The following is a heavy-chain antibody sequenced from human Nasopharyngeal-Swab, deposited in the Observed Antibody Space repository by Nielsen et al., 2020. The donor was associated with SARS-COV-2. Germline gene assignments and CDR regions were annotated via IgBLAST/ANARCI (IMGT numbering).Heavy chain of an antibody. D-gene: IGHD6-19*01. J-gene: IGHJ4*02. CDR1: GGSISSSSYY. V-gene: IGHV4-39*07. CDR2: IYYSGST. Sequence: SETLSLTCTLPGGSISSSSYYWGWIRQPPGKGLEWIGSIYYSGSTYYNPSLKSRVTISVDTSKNQFSLKLSSVTAADTAVYYCARDYKQWLVFDYWGQGTLVTVSS. CDR3: ARDYKQWLVFDY.